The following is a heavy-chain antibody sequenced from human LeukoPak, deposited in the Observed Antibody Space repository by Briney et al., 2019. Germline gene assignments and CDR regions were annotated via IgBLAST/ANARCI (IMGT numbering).Heavy chain of an antibody. J-gene: IGHJ4*02. CDR2: ISSDGSDK. CDR3: ARDYPADH. V-gene: IGHV3-30-3*01. Sequence: GLEWVALISSDGSDKKYADSVKGRFTMSRDNSMNTLYLQMHSLRVEDTAVYYCARDYPADHWGQGTLVTVSS.